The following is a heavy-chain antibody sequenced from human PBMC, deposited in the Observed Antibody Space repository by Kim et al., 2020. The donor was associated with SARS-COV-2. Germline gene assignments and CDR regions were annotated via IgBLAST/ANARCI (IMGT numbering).Heavy chain of an antibody. Sequence: SETLSLTCTVSGGSISSSSYYWGWIRQPPGKGLEWIGSIYYSGSTYYNPSLKSRVTISVDTSKNQFSLKLSSVTAADTAAYYCARDPPLYYYDSSGFDY. CDR3: ARDPPLYYYDSSGFDY. J-gene: IGHJ4*01. D-gene: IGHD3-22*01. CDR2: IYYSGST. CDR1: GGSISSSSYY. V-gene: IGHV4-39*07.